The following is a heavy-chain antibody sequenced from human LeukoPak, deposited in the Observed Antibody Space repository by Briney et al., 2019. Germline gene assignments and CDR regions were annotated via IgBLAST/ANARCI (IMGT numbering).Heavy chain of an antibody. Sequence: PGGSLRLSCAASGFTFSSYWMSWVRQAPGRGLEWVANIKQDGSEKYYVDSVKGRFTISRDNAKDSLYLQMISLRTDDTAVYYCARQSSGWFWGQGTLATVSS. CDR2: IKQDGSEK. J-gene: IGHJ4*02. CDR1: GFTFSSYW. CDR3: ARQSSGWF. D-gene: IGHD6-19*01. V-gene: IGHV3-7*01.